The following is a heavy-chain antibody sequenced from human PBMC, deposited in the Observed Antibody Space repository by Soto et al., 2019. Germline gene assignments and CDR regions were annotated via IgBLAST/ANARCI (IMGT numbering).Heavy chain of an antibody. D-gene: IGHD3-10*02. CDR1: GGSISSSNW. CDR2: IYHSGST. CDR3: ASVRGGYYYAMDV. V-gene: IGHV4-4*02. Sequence: QVQLQESGPGLVKPSGTLSLTCAVSGGSISSSNWWSWVRQPPGKGLEWIGEIYHSGSTNYNPSLKSRVSISVDKSKNQFSLKLSSVTAADTTVYYCASVRGGYYYAMDVWGQGTTVTVSS. J-gene: IGHJ6*02.